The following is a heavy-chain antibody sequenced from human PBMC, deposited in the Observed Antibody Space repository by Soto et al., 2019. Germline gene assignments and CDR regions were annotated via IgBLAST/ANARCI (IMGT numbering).Heavy chain of an antibody. Sequence: QVQLQESGPGLVKPSGTLSLTCAVSGGSIITSNWWTWVRQPPGKGLEWIGESIHSGTANYNPSLTGRVTISVDHFKNQFSLNLFSGTAADTAIYFCARLGPGATTVTTGAAFDVWGQGTMVTVSS. CDR3: ARLGPGATTVTTGAAFDV. CDR1: GGSIITSNW. D-gene: IGHD4-17*01. CDR2: SIHSGTA. V-gene: IGHV4-4*02. J-gene: IGHJ3*01.